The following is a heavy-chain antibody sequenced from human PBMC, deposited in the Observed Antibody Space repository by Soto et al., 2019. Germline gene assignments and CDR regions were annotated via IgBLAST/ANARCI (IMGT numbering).Heavy chain of an antibody. D-gene: IGHD2-2*02. CDR2: IWYDGSNK. V-gene: IGHV3-33*01. Sequence: QVQLVESGGGVVQPGRSLRLSCAASGFTFSSYGMHWVRQAPGKGLEWVAVIWYDGSNKYYADSVKGRFTISRDNSKNTLYLQMNSLRAEDTAVYYCAREPGKGPAALHFDYWGQGTLVTVSS. CDR3: AREPGKGPAALHFDY. J-gene: IGHJ4*02. CDR1: GFTFSSYG.